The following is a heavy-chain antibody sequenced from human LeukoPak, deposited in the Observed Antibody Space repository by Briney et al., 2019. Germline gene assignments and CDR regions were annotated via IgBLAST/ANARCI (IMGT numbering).Heavy chain of an antibody. J-gene: IGHJ5*02. Sequence: GGSLRLSCTASGFTFGDYAMSWFRQAPGKGLEWVGFIRSKAYGGTTEYAASVKGRFTISRDDSKSIAYLQMNSLKTEDTAVYYCTRDQSHYDILTGYLVDNWFDPWGREPWSPSPQ. V-gene: IGHV3-49*03. CDR3: TRDQSHYDILTGYLVDNWFDP. CDR2: IRSKAYGGTT. D-gene: IGHD3-9*01. CDR1: GFTFGDYA.